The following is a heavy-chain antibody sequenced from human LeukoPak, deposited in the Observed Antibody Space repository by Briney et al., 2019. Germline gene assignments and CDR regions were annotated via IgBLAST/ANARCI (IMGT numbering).Heavy chain of an antibody. Sequence: SETLSLTCTVSGGSISGYYWSWIRQPPGKGLEWIGEINHSGSTNYNPSLKSRVTISVDTSKNQFSLKLSSVTAADTAVYYCARGGRLRFLEWSRNWFDPWGQGTLVTVSS. D-gene: IGHD3-3*01. CDR1: GGSISGYY. J-gene: IGHJ5*02. CDR2: INHSGST. V-gene: IGHV4-34*01. CDR3: ARGGRLRFLEWSRNWFDP.